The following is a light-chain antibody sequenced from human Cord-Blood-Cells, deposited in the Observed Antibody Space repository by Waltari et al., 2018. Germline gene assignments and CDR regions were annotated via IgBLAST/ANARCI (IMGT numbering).Light chain of an antibody. V-gene: IGKV1-39*01. CDR1: QSISSY. J-gene: IGKJ1*01. CDR3: QQSYSTPWT. CDR2: AAS. Sequence: DLQMTQSPSSLSASVGDRVPITCRANQSISSYLNWYQQKPGKAPKLLIYAASSLQSGVPSRFSGSGSGTDFTLTISSLQPEDFATYYCQQSYSTPWTFGQGTKVEIK.